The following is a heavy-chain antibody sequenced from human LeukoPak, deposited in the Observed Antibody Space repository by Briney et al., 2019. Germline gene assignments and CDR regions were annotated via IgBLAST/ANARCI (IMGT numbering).Heavy chain of an antibody. CDR2: INLSGST. Sequence: KPSETLSLTCAVYGGSFSGYYWSWVRQPPGKGLEWIGEINLSGSTNYNPSLKSRVTISVDTSKNQFSLKLSSVTAADTAVYYCARRGNVWYCYDSSGYYPFDYWGQGTLVAVSS. CDR3: ARRGNVWYCYDSSGYYPFDY. V-gene: IGHV4-34*01. D-gene: IGHD3-22*01. J-gene: IGHJ4*02. CDR1: GGSFSGYY.